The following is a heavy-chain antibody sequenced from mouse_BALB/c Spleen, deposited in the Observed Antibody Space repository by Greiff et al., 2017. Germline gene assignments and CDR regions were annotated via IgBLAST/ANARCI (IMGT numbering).Heavy chain of an antibody. D-gene: IGHD2-1*01. CDR1: GFTFSSYA. V-gene: IGHV5-9-3*01. CDR3: ARHDGNYEAY. J-gene: IGHJ3*01. CDR2: ISSGGSYT. Sequence: EVLLVESGGGLVKPGGSLKLSCAASGFTFSSYAMSWVRQTPEKRLEWVATISSGGSYTYYPAIVNGRFTISRDNAKNTLYLQMSSLRSEDTAMYYCARHDGNYEAYWGQGTLVTVSA.